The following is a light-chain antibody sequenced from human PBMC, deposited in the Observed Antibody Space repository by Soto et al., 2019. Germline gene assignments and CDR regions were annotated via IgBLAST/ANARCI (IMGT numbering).Light chain of an antibody. CDR1: QGISSN. Sequence: QLTQSPSSLSASVGDRVTITCRASQGISSNLAWYQQKPGRAPKLLIFGASTLQGGVPSRFSGSGSGTDFTLTISSLQPEDFATYFCQKLNAYPLWRFGQGTKVDTK. CDR3: QKLNAYPLWR. V-gene: IGKV1-9*01. J-gene: IGKJ1*01. CDR2: GAS.